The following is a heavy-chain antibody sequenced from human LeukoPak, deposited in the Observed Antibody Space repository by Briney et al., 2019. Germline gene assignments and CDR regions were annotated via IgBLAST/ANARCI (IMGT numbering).Heavy chain of an antibody. J-gene: IGHJ6*02. V-gene: IGHV3-66*02. D-gene: IGHD2-21*01. Sequence: GGSLRLSCAASTFTVIDHYMTWVRQAPGRGLDWVAAIYPGGSTYYADSVKGRFTISRDKSKNTLYLQMNTLGAEETAVYYCARGAGVSHYYYYAMDIWGQGTTVTVSS. CDR2: IYPGGST. CDR3: ARGAGVSHYYYYAMDI. CDR1: TFTVIDHY.